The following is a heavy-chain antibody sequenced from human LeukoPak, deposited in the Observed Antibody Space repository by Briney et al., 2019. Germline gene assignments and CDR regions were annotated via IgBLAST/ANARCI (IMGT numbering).Heavy chain of an antibody. Sequence: GGSLRLSCAASGFTFNSYAMSWVRQAPGKGLEWLSTISGSGGSTYYADSVKGRFTISRDNSKNTLYLQMNSLRAEDTAVYYCAKSIRDRFYFDYWSQGTLVTVS. V-gene: IGHV3-23*01. CDR3: AKSIRDRFYFDY. D-gene: IGHD2-21*02. J-gene: IGHJ4*02. CDR2: ISGSGGST. CDR1: GFTFNSYA.